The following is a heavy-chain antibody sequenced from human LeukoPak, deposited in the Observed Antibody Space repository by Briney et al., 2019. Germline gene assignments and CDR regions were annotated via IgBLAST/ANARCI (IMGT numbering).Heavy chain of an antibody. V-gene: IGHV1-8*01. CDR3: AKGGGDIVVGYGMDV. D-gene: IGHD2-2*01. Sequence: GASVKVSCKASGYTFTSYDINWVRQATGQGLEWMGWMNPNSDNTGYAQKFQGRVTMTRNTSISTAYMELSSLRSEDTAVYYCAKGGGDIVVGYGMDVWGQGTTVTVSS. CDR2: MNPNSDNT. CDR1: GYTFTSYD. J-gene: IGHJ6*02.